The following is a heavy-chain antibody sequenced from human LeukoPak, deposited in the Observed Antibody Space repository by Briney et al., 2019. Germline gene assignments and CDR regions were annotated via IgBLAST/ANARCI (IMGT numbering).Heavy chain of an antibody. D-gene: IGHD2-21*02. CDR2: IIPILNTE. CDR3: AIRSDGAYCGGDCFYLDY. Sequence: SVKVSCKTSGGTFSSFALSWVRLAPGQGLEWMGRIIPILNTEEYAQRFQGRVTITADTSTSTVYMGLSSLKSEDTAIYYCAIRSDGAYCGGDCFYLDYWGQGTLVTVSS. CDR1: GGTFSSFA. J-gene: IGHJ4*02. V-gene: IGHV1-69*04.